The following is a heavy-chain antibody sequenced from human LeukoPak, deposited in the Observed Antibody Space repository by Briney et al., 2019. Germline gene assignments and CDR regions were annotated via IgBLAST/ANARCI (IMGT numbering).Heavy chain of an antibody. CDR3: ARARSSGWYILDY. V-gene: IGHV1-18*01. D-gene: IGHD6-19*01. J-gene: IGHJ4*02. Sequence: ASVKVSCKASGYTFTSYGISWVRQAPGQGLEWMGWISAYNGNTNYAQKFQGRVTITADESTSTAYMELSSLRSEDTAVYYCARARSSGWYILDYWGQGTLVTVSS. CDR2: ISAYNGNT. CDR1: GYTFTSYG.